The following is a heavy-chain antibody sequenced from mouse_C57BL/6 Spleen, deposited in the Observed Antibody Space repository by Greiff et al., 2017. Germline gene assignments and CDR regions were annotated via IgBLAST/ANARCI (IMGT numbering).Heavy chain of an antibody. Sequence: EVKLVESEGGLVQPGSSMKLSCTASGFTFSDYYMAWVRQVPEKGLEWVANINYDGGSTYYLDSLKSRFIISRDNAKIILYLQMNSLKSEDAATYYCARAGLCYGFDYWGQGTSLTVSS. CDR2: INYDGGST. CDR1: GFTFSDYY. V-gene: IGHV5-16*01. D-gene: IGHD3-3*01. CDR3: ARAGLCYGFDY. J-gene: IGHJ2*02.